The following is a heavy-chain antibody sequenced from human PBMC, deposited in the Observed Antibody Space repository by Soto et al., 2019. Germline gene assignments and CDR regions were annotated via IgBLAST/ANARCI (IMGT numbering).Heavy chain of an antibody. Sequence: VQLVQSGAEVKKPGSSVKVSCKASGGTFSSYAISWVRQAPGQGLEWMGGIIPIFGTANYAQKFQGRVTITADESTSTAYMELSSLRSEDTAVYYCARDSWAVVTPVNYYYGMDVWGQGTTVTVSS. CDR2: IIPIFGTA. J-gene: IGHJ6*02. V-gene: IGHV1-69*01. D-gene: IGHD2-21*02. CDR1: GGTFSSYA. CDR3: ARDSWAVVTPVNYYYGMDV.